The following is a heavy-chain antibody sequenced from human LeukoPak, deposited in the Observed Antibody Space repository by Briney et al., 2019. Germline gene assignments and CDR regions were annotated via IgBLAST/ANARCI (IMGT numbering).Heavy chain of an antibody. CDR3: ARRRCYYGSGTCGWFDP. V-gene: IGHV4-39*01. Sequence: PSETLSLTCSVSGASLSTSPYYWGWIRQPPGKGLEWIGNIYYTGSTYYNVSLNSRVTISIDTSKNLFSLRLNSMAAADTAVYYCARRRCYYGSGTCGWFDPWGQGTLVTVSS. J-gene: IGHJ5*02. D-gene: IGHD3-10*01. CDR1: GASLSTSPYY. CDR2: IYYTGST.